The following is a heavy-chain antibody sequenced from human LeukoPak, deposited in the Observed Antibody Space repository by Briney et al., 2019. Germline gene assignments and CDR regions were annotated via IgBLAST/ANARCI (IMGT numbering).Heavy chain of an antibody. CDR2: IKQEGMEK. CDR1: GFTFSSYW. CDR3: AKSGRGVDSFYFYMDV. Sequence: GGSLSLFCAASGFTFSSYWMSWVRQAPGKGREWVANIKQEGMEKNYVDSVKGRFTISRDNAKTSLNLQRNSLRAEETAVYYCAKSGRGVDSFYFYMDVWGKGTTVTVSS. V-gene: IGHV3-7*01. J-gene: IGHJ6*03. D-gene: IGHD3-10*01.